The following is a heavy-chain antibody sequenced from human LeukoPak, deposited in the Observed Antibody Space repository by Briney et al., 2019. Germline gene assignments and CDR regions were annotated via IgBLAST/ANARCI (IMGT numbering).Heavy chain of an antibody. D-gene: IGHD1-7*01. CDR1: GFTFNSYG. Sequence: PGGSLRLSCAASGFTFNSYGMHWVRRAPGKGLEWVAFVPYYGGNKNYADSVKGRFTISRDNSKTTLYLEMNSLRVEDSAIYYCSKDGRGIITGTSFDYWGQGTLVTVSS. CDR2: VPYYGGNK. V-gene: IGHV3-30*02. J-gene: IGHJ4*02. CDR3: SKDGRGIITGTSFDY.